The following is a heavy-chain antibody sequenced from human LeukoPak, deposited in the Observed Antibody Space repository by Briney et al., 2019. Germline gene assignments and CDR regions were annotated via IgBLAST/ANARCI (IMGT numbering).Heavy chain of an antibody. D-gene: IGHD1/OR15-1a*01. J-gene: IGHJ3*02. Sequence: GESLKISCKGSGYSFTSYWIGWVRQMPGKGLEWMGITYPGDSDTRYSPSFQGQVTISADKSISTAYLQWSSLKASDTAMYYCARIPAWRTRAFDIWGQGTMVTVSS. CDR2: TYPGDSDT. V-gene: IGHV5-51*01. CDR1: GYSFTSYW. CDR3: ARIPAWRTRAFDI.